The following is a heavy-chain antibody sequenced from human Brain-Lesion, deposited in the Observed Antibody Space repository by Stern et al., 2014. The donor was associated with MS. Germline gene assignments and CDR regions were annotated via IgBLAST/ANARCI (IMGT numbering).Heavy chain of an antibody. CDR3: ARDITGSSAYFAY. CDR2: ISWNSGTI. CDR1: GFTFDDYA. Sequence: EVQLVESGGDLVQPGRSLRLSCAAFGFTFDDYAMPWVRQAPGKGLGWVAGISWNSGTIGYADSVKGRFTTSRDNAYSSLYLQMNSLRPEDTALYYCARDITGSSAYFAYWGQGTLVTVSS. D-gene: IGHD1-14*01. J-gene: IGHJ4*02. V-gene: IGHV3-9*01.